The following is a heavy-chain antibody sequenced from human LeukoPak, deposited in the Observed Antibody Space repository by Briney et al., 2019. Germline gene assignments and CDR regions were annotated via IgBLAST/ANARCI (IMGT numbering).Heavy chain of an antibody. CDR2: ISYDGTNK. J-gene: IGHJ5*02. Sequence: HPGRSLRLSCAASGFTFSSYGIHWVRQAPGKGLEWVALISYDGTNKYYADSVKGRFTISRDNSKNTLYLQMNSLRAEDTAVYYCARDKAGQNNWFDPWGQGTLVTVSS. CDR3: ARDKAGQNNWFDP. V-gene: IGHV3-33*01. CDR1: GFTFSSYG.